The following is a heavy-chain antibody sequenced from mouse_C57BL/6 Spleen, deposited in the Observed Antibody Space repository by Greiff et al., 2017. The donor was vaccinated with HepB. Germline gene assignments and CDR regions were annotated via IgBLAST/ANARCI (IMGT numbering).Heavy chain of an antibody. CDR2: IWSGGST. CDR3: ARELGRLGFAY. V-gene: IGHV2-2*01. Sequence: QVQLQQSGPGLVQPSQSLSITCTVSGFSLTSYGVHWVRQSPGKGLEWLGVIWSGGSTDDNAAFISRLSISKDNSKSQVFFKMNSLQSDDTAIYYCARELGRLGFAYWGQGTLVTVSA. J-gene: IGHJ3*01. CDR1: GFSLTSYG. D-gene: IGHD4-1*01.